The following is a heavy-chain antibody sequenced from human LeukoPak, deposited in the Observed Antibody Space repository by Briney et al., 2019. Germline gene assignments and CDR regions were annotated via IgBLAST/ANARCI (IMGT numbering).Heavy chain of an antibody. V-gene: IGHV4-59*01. CDR3: ARDYYDSGSSAL. D-gene: IGHD3-10*01. CDR2: IYYSGST. J-gene: IGHJ4*02. Sequence: SETLSLTCTVSGGSISSYYWSWIRQPPGKGLEWIGNIYYSGSTNYNPSLKSRVTISVDTSKNQFSLKLSSVAAADTAVYYCARDYYDSGSSALWGQGTLVTVSS. CDR1: GGSISSYY.